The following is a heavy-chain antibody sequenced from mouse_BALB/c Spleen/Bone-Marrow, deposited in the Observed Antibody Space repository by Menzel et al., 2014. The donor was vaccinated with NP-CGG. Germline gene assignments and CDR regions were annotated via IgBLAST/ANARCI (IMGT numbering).Heavy chain of an antibody. CDR1: GYAFTNYL. CDR2: INPGSGGT. CDR3: ARGDYRSYYFDY. J-gene: IGHJ2*01. Sequence: VQLQQSGAELVRPGTSVKVSCKASGYAFTNYLIEWVKQRPGQGLEWIGVINPGSGGTNYNEKFKGKATLTADKSSSTAYMQLSSLTSDDSAVYFCARGDYRSYYFDYWVQGTTLTVSS. V-gene: IGHV1-54*01. D-gene: IGHD2-14*01.